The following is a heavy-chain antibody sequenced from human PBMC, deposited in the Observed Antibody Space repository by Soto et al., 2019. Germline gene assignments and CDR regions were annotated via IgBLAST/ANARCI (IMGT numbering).Heavy chain of an antibody. D-gene: IGHD3-3*01. CDR3: ARHGAYDFWSGYSLDY. CDR2: IYYSGST. J-gene: IGHJ4*02. V-gene: IGHV4-59*08. Sequence: PSETLSLTCTVSGGSISSYYWSWIRQPPGKGLEWIGYIYYSGSTNYNPSLKSRVTISVDTSKNQFSLKLSSVTAADTAVYYCARHGAYDFWSGYSLDYWGQGTLVTVSS. CDR1: GGSISSYY.